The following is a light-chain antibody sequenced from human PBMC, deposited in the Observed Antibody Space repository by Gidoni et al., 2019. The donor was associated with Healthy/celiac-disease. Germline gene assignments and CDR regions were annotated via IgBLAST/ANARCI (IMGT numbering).Light chain of an antibody. CDR1: QSVSSSY. V-gene: IGKV3-20*01. CDR2: GAS. Sequence: EIVLTQSPGTLSLSPGERATLSCRASQSVSSSYLAWYQQKPGQAPRLLIYGASSRATGIPDRFSGSGSGTDFTLTISRQEPEDFAVYYCQQYGSSHTFGGGTKVEIK. CDR3: QQYGSSHT. J-gene: IGKJ4*01.